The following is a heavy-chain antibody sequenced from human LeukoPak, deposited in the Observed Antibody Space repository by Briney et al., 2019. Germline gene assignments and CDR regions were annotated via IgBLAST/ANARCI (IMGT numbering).Heavy chain of an antibody. CDR2: ISSRSSYI. V-gene: IGHV3-21*01. J-gene: IGHJ6*03. CDR1: GFTFSSYS. CDR3: ARVGPWVNPDYYYYYMDV. D-gene: IGHD1-14*01. Sequence: GGSLRLSCAASGFTFSSYSMNWVRQAPGKGLEWVSSISSRSSYIYYADSVKGRFTISRDNAKNSLYLQVNSLRAEDTAVYYCARVGPWVNPDYYYYYMDVWGKGTTVTVSS.